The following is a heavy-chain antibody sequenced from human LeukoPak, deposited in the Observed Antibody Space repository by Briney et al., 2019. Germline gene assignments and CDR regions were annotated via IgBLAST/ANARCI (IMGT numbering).Heavy chain of an antibody. J-gene: IGHJ4*02. V-gene: IGHV1-2*02. D-gene: IGHD5-12*01. CDR1: GYTFTGFY. CDR2: INPNSGGT. Sequence: GASVKVSCKASGYTFTGFYIHWVRQAPGQGLEWMGWINPNSGGTNYAQKFQGRVTMTRDSSISTAYMELSRLSCDDTAVYYCATARDILTTISVGGFDYWGQGTLVTVSS. CDR3: ATARDILTTISVGGFDY.